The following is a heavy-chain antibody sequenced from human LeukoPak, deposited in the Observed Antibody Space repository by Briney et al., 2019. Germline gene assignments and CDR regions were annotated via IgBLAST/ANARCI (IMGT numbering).Heavy chain of an antibody. V-gene: IGHV3-48*01. J-gene: IGHJ4*02. CDR2: ISSSSSTI. CDR3: ARSWLLPDY. Sequence: GGSLRLSCAASGFTFSSYSMMWVRQAPGEGLEWVSYISSSSSTIYYADSVKGRFTISRDNAKNSLYLQMNSLRAEDTAVYYCARSWLLPDYWGQGTLVTVSS. CDR1: GFTFSSYS. D-gene: IGHD5-12*01.